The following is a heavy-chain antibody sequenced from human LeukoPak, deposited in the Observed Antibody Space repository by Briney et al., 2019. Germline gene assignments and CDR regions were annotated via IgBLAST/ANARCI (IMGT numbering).Heavy chain of an antibody. CDR1: GYTLTELS. CDR2: FDPEDGET. CDR3: ATDLGSKYYYDSSGSGDY. Sequence: ASVKVSCKVSGYTLTELSMHWVRQAPGKGLEWMGGFDPEDGETIYAQKFQGRVTMTEDTSTDTAYMELSSLRSEDTAVYYCATDLGSKYYYDSSGSGDYWGQGTLVTVSS. J-gene: IGHJ4*02. V-gene: IGHV1-24*01. D-gene: IGHD3-22*01.